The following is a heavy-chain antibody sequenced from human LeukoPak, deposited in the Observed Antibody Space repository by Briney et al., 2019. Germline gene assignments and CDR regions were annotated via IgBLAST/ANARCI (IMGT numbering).Heavy chain of an antibody. CDR2: IIPILGIA. D-gene: IGHD5-18*01. J-gene: IGHJ5*02. V-gene: IGHV1-69*02. CDR1: GGTFSSYT. CDR3: ARWMDTAMVGRGENWFDP. Sequence: SVKVSCKASGGTFSSYTISWVRQAPGQGLEWMGRIIPILGIANYAQKFQGRVTITRDESTSTAYMELSSLRSEDTAVYYCARWMDTAMVGRGENWFDPWGQGTLVTVSS.